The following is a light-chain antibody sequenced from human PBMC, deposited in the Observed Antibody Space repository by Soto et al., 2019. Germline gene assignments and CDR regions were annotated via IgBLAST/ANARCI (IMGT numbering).Light chain of an antibody. CDR3: QQRSNWPS. Sequence: IVLTQSPGTLSLSPGETATLSCRASQSVSSNLAWYQQKPGQAPRLLIYGASTRATGIPARFSGSGSGTEFTLTISSLQSEDFATYYCQQRSNWPSFGGGTKVDIK. V-gene: IGKV3-15*01. CDR1: QSVSSN. J-gene: IGKJ4*01. CDR2: GAS.